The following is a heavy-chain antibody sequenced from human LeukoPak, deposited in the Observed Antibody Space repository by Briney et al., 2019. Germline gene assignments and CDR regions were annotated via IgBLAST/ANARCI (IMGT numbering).Heavy chain of an antibody. Sequence: PGGSLRLSCAASTFSFSRYPMGWVRQAPGKGLEWVSGISAGGDGTYHADPVKGRFTISRDNSKNTLFLQMNNLRAEDTAKYHCAKSLLTTAAGTGRAFDIWGQGTMVTVSS. CDR3: AKSLLTTAAGTGRAFDI. J-gene: IGHJ3*02. CDR1: TFSFSRYP. V-gene: IGHV3-23*01. CDR2: ISAGGDGT. D-gene: IGHD2/OR15-2a*01.